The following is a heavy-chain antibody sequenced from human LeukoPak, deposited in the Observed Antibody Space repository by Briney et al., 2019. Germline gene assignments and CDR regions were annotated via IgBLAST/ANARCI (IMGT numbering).Heavy chain of an antibody. CDR1: GYTFTSYY. V-gene: IGHV1-46*01. Sequence: ASVKVSCKASGYTFTSYYMRWVRQAPGQGLEWMGIINPSGGSTSYAQKFQGRVTMTRDTSTSTVYMELSSLRSEDTAVYYCARDLGCGGDCYSFDYWGQGTLVTVSS. CDR2: INPSGGST. D-gene: IGHD2-21*02. CDR3: ARDLGCGGDCYSFDY. J-gene: IGHJ4*02.